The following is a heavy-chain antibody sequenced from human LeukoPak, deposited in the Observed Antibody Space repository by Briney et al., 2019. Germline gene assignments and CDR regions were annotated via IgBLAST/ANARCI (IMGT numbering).Heavy chain of an antibody. J-gene: IGHJ6*03. CDR1: GYSFTNYD. CDR3: AREAMGDYYMYV. Sequence: ASVKVSCKASGYSFTNYDINWVRQATGQGLEWMGWMNPNSGITAYAQKFQGRVTITRNTSISTAYMELSSLRSEDTAVYYCAREAMGDYYMYVWGKGTTVTVSS. CDR2: MNPNSGIT. V-gene: IGHV1-8*03.